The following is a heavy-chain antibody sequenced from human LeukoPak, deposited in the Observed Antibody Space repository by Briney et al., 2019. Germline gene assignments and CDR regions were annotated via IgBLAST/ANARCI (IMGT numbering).Heavy chain of an antibody. CDR2: ISSSSSYT. Sequence: PGGSLRLSCAASGFTFSDYYMSWIRQAPGKGLEWVSYISSSSSYTNYADSVEGRFTISRDNAKNSLYLQMNSLRAEDTAVYYCARDCRHYYGSGRGDWFDPWGQGTLVTVSS. V-gene: IGHV3-11*05. CDR1: GFTFSDYY. CDR3: ARDCRHYYGSGRGDWFDP. D-gene: IGHD3-10*01. J-gene: IGHJ5*02.